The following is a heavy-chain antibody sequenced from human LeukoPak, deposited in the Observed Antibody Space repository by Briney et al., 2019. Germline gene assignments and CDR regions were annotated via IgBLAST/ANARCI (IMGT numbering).Heavy chain of an antibody. CDR1: GYSFTSYW. D-gene: IGHD3-10*01. CDR3: ARQAGSGSYYGY. Sequence: KRGESLQISCKGSGYSFTSYWISWVRQMPGKGLEWMGRIDPSDSYTNYSPSFQGHVTISADKSISTAYLQWSSLKASDTAMFYCARQAGSGSYYGYWGQGTLVTVSS. CDR2: IDPSDSYT. J-gene: IGHJ4*02. V-gene: IGHV5-10-1*01.